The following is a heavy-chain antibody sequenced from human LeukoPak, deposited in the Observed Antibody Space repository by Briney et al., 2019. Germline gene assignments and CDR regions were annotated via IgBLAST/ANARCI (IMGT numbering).Heavy chain of an antibody. D-gene: IGHD2-15*01. CDR3: ARGTGGSDAFDI. CDR2: ISGSGGST. CDR1: GFTFSSYA. J-gene: IGHJ3*02. Sequence: GGSLRLSCAASGFTFSSYAMSWVRQAPGKGLEWVSAISGSGGSTYYADSVKGRFTISRDNSKNTLYLQMNSLRAEDTAVYYCARGTGGSDAFDIWGQGTMVTVSS. V-gene: IGHV3-23*01.